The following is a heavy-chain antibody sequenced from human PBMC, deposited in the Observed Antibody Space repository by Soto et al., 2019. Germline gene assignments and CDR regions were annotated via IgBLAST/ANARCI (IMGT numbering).Heavy chain of an antibody. Sequence: QVQLQESGPGLVKPSETLSLTCTISNGSIGSYFWSWIRQPPGKGLEWIGFVFHTGRTSYVPSLESRVIIAMDKSKNQFSLRLKSVTTADTAVYFCARCNSGWYDIDYWGRGALVTVSP. CDR2: VFHTGRT. J-gene: IGHJ4*02. CDR3: ARCNSGWYDIDY. CDR1: NGSIGSYF. V-gene: IGHV4-59*01. D-gene: IGHD6-19*01.